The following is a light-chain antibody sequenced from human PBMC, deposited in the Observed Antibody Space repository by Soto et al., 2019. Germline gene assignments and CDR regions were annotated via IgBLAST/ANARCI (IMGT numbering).Light chain of an antibody. Sequence: EIVLTQSPGTLSLSPGERATLSCRASQSVSSSYLAWYQQKPGQAPRLLIYGASSRAAVIPDRFSGSGSGTDFTLTSSILEPEDFAVYYCQQYGSSPTFGQGTKVEIK. CDR3: QQYGSSPT. CDR1: QSVSSSY. J-gene: IGKJ1*01. V-gene: IGKV3-20*01. CDR2: GAS.